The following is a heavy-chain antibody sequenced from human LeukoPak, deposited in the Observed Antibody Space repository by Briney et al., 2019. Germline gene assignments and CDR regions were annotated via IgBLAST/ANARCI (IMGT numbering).Heavy chain of an antibody. CDR1: GFTLTNLS. D-gene: IGHD3-22*01. CDR3: ATSGGRVVVITRGGVRAFDI. Sequence: PAGSVRLSCTVSGFTLTNLSMHWVRQAPGKGLECMSAISTKDGETIYAQTFQGRVTMTEDTSTDTAYMELSSLRSEDTAVYYCATSGGRVVVITRGGVRAFDIWGQGTMVTVSS. J-gene: IGHJ3*02. CDR2: ISTKDGET. V-gene: IGHV1-24*01.